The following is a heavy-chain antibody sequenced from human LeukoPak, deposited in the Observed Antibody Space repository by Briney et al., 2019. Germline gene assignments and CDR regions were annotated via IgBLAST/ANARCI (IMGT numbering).Heavy chain of an antibody. CDR1: GFTVSSNY. CDR3: ARDQRVGATRYFQH. Sequence: PGGSLRLSCAASGFTVSSNYMSWVRQAPGKGLEWVSVIYSGGSTYHADSVKGRFTISRDNSKNTLYLQMNSLRAEDTAVYYCARDQRVGATRYFQHWGQGTLVTVSS. D-gene: IGHD1-26*01. V-gene: IGHV3-53*01. J-gene: IGHJ1*01. CDR2: IYSGGST.